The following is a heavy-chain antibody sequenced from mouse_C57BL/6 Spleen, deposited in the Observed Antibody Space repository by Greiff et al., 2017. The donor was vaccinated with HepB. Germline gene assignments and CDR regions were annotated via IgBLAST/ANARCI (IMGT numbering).Heavy chain of an antibody. D-gene: IGHD3-2*01. CDR1: GYTFTDYY. V-gene: IGHV1-34*01. CDR3: ARKTRRGPGSMDY. J-gene: IGHJ4*01. Sequence: VQLQHSGPELVKPGASVKMSCKASGYTFTDYYLHWVKQSHGKSLEWIGYIYPNNGGNGYNQKLKGKATLTVDKSSSTAYMEHRSLTSEDSAVYYCARKTRRGPGSMDYWGQGTSVTVAS. CDR2: IYPNNGGN.